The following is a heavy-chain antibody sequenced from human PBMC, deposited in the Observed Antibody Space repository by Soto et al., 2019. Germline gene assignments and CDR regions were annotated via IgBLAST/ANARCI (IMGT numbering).Heavy chain of an antibody. CDR3: AKDLGFSAPTAFDY. D-gene: IGHD3-10*01. V-gene: IGHV3-23*01. CDR2: IGASGGST. CDR1: GFSFSSYA. J-gene: IGHJ4*02. Sequence: GGSLRLSCASSGFSFSSYAMSWVRQAPGKGLKWVSGIGASGGSTYYTDSVKGRFTIARDSSKNTVYLQMNILRAEDTAVYFCAKDLGFSAPTAFDYWGLGTQVTVSS.